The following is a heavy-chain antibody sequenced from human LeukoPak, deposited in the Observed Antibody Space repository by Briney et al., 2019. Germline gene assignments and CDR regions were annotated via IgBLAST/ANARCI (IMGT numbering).Heavy chain of an antibody. CDR1: GGTFSSYA. V-gene: IGHV1-69*13. CDR3: ARWGVRRIAAAGTQDYYYGMDV. CDR2: IIPIFGTA. D-gene: IGHD6-13*01. Sequence: SVKVSCKASGGTFSSYAISWVRQAPGQGLEWMGGIIPIFGTANYAQKFQGRVTITADESTSTAYMELSSLRSEDTAVYYCARWGVRRIAAAGTQDYYYGMDVWGQGTTVTVSS. J-gene: IGHJ6*02.